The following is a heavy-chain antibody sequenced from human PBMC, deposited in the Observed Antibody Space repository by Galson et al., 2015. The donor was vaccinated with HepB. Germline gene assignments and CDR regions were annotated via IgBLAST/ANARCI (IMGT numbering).Heavy chain of an antibody. J-gene: IGHJ4*02. CDR2: INPVFGTA. D-gene: IGHD6-13*01. CDR1: GGTLRNYG. V-gene: IGHV1-69*06. Sequence: SVKVSCKASGGTLRNYGISWVRQAPGQGLEWMGGINPVFGTAHYAQKFQVRVTISANRSTNTAYMELTTLTSEDAAVYYCAGKAAVTPGYLAYWGQGTLVTVSS. CDR3: AGKAAVTPGYLAY.